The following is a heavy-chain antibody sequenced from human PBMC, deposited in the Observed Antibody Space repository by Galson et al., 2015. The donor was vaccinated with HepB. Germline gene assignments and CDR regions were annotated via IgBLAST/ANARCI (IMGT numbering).Heavy chain of an antibody. J-gene: IGHJ6*03. Sequence: SLRLSCAASGFTFSSYAMSWVRQAPGKGLEWVSAISGSGGSTYYADSVKGRFTISRDNSKNTLYLQMNSLRAEDTAVYYCAKDGFLEWLLLEVLSDPYYYYMDVWGKGTTVTVSS. CDR3: AKDGFLEWLLLEVLSDPYYYYMDV. D-gene: IGHD3-3*01. V-gene: IGHV3-23*01. CDR1: GFTFSSYA. CDR2: ISGSGGST.